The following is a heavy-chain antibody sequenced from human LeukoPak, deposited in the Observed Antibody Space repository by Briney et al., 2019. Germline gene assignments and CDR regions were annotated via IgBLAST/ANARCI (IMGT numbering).Heavy chain of an antibody. D-gene: IGHD1-26*01. CDR3: ARDGRCRGAACYYYYYMDV. V-gene: IGHV4-34*01. Sequence: ASETLSLTCAVYGGSFSGYYWSWIRQPPGKGLEWIGEINHSGSTNYNPSLKSRVTISVDTSKNQFSLKLSSVTAADTAVYYCARDGRCRGAACYYYYYMDVWGKGTTVTVSS. CDR2: INHSGST. J-gene: IGHJ6*03. CDR1: GGSFSGYY.